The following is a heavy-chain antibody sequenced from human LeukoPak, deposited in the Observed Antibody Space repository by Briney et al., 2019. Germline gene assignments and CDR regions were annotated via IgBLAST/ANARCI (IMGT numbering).Heavy chain of an antibody. D-gene: IGHD6-19*01. Sequence: PGGSLRLSCAASGFTFSSYSVNWVRQAPGKGLEWVSSISSSSSYIYYADSVKGRFTISRDNAKNSLYLQLNSLRAEDTAVYYCARVWSTVNSGLNYFDPWGQGTLVTVSS. V-gene: IGHV3-21*04. CDR3: ARVWSTVNSGLNYFDP. CDR1: GFTFSSYS. J-gene: IGHJ5*02. CDR2: ISSSSSYI.